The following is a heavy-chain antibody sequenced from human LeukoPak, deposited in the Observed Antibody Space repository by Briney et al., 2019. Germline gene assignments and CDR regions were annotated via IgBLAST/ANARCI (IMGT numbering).Heavy chain of an antibody. D-gene: IGHD2-15*01. V-gene: IGHV3-9*01. Sequence: GGSLRLSCAASGFTFDDYAMHWVRQAPGKGLGWVSGISWDSGSIGYADSVKGRFTISRDKAKNSLYLQMNSLRADDTAVYYCARLSSLYIDDCYHYYTDVWGKGDTVTVSS. J-gene: IGHJ6*03. CDR1: GFTFDDYA. CDR3: ARLSSLYIDDCYHYYTDV. CDR2: ISWDSGSI.